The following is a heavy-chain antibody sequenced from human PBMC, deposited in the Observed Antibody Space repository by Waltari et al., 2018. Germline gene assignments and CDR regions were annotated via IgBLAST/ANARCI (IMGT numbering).Heavy chain of an antibody. V-gene: IGHV1-2*02. CDR1: GYTFTGYY. J-gene: IGHJ4*01. Sequence: QVQLVQSGAEVKKRGASVKVSCEASGYTFTGYYLHWVRQAPGQGLECMGWIDPNSGATNYAQKFLGRVTMTRDTSISTAYMELSRLRSDDTAFYYCARGSIAAGSFDYWGQGTLVTVSS. CDR2: IDPNSGAT. CDR3: ARGSIAAGSFDY. D-gene: IGHD6-6*01.